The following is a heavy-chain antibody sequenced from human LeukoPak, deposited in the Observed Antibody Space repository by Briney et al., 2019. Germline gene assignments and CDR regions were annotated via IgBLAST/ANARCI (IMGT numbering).Heavy chain of an antibody. CDR3: ARDAAAAGEFDY. J-gene: IGHJ4*02. CDR1: GFTFSSYS. V-gene: IGHV3-21*01. Sequence: PGESLRLSCAVSGFTFSSYSMNWVRQAPGKGLEWVPSISSSSSHIYYADSVKGRFTISRDKAKNSLYLQMNSLRAEDTAVYYCARDAAAAGEFDYWGQGTLVTVSS. CDR2: ISSSSSHI. D-gene: IGHD6-13*01.